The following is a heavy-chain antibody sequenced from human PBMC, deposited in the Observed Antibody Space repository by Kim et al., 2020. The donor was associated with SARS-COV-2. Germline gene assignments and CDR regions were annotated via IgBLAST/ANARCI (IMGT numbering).Heavy chain of an antibody. V-gene: IGHV4-34*01. CDR1: GGSFSGYY. D-gene: IGHD5-18*01. CDR2: INHSGST. J-gene: IGHJ4*02. CDR3: ARPHRGYSYGYPSTTEFDY. Sequence: SETLSLTCAVYGGSFSGYYWSWIRQPPGKGLEWIGEINHSGSTNYNPSLKSRVTISVDTSKNQFSLKLSSVTAADTAVYYCARPHRGYSYGYPSTTEFDYWGQGTLVTVSS.